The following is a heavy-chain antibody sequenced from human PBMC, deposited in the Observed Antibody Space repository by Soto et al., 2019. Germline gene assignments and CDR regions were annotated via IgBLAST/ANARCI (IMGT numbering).Heavy chain of an antibody. CDR3: AKDGRPGDNFRRGWFDP. D-gene: IGHD1-20*01. V-gene: IGHV3-30*18. CDR2: ISYDGSNK. J-gene: IGHJ5*02. Sequence: QVQLVESGGGVVQPGRSLRLSCAASGFTFSSYGMHWVRQAPGKGLEWVAVISYDGSNKYYADSVKGRFTISRDNSKNTMYLQMNSLRAEDTAVYYCAKDGRPGDNFRRGWFDPWGQGTLVTVSS. CDR1: GFTFSSYG.